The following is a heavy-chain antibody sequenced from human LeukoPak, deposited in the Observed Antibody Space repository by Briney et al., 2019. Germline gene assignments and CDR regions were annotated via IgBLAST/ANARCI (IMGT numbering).Heavy chain of an antibody. J-gene: IGHJ5*02. V-gene: IGHV1-24*01. CDR2: FDPEDGET. D-gene: IGHD3-10*01. CDR1: GYTLTELS. CDR3: ATLGTNYYGSGSYYWFDP. Sequence: ASVKVSWKVAGYTLTELSMQWVRQAPGKGREWMGGFDPEDGETIYAQKFQGRVTMTEDTSTDTAYMELSSLGSEDTAVYSCATLGTNYYGSGSYYWFDPWGQGTLVTVSS.